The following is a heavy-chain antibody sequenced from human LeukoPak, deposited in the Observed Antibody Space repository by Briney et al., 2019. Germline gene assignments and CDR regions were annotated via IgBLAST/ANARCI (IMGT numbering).Heavy chain of an antibody. CDR3: AGTNYYDTGNYYSSFDY. CDR2: ISSSSRTI. V-gene: IGHV3-48*01. J-gene: IGHJ4*02. CDR1: RFTFSSYS. Sequence: GGSLRLSCAASRFTFSSYSMNWVRQAPGGGLEWVSYISSSSRTIYYADSVKGRFTISRDNAKNSLYLQMNSLRAEDTAVYYCAGTNYYDTGNYYSSFDYWGQGTLVTVSS. D-gene: IGHD3-22*01.